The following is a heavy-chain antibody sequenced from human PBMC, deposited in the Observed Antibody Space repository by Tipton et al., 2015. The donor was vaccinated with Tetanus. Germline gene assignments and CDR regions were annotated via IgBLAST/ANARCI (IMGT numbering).Heavy chain of an antibody. CDR2: IYYTGDT. J-gene: IGHJ4*02. CDR3: ARFHSLTGGLYSDN. D-gene: IGHD1-26*01. CDR1: GGSVSSGSYY. Sequence: TLSLTCTVSGGSVSSGSYYWSWIRQPPGKGLEWIGYIYYTGDTNYIPSLESRATISIDTSKNQFSLKLTPVTAADTAFYYCARFHSLTGGLYSDNWGQGTLVTVSS. V-gene: IGHV4-61*01.